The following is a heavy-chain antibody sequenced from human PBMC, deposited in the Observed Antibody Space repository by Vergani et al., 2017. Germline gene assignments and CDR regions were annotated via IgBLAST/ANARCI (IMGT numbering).Heavy chain of an antibody. Sequence: QVQLVQSGAEVKKPGSSVKVSCKASGGTFSSYAISWVRQAPGQGLEWMGWINPNSGGTNYAQKFQGRVTMTRDTSISTAYMELSRLRSDDTAVYYCARENDYGEPFDYWGQGTLVTVSS. D-gene: IGHD4-17*01. J-gene: IGHJ4*02. CDR2: INPNSGGT. CDR1: GGTFSSYA. V-gene: IGHV1-2*02. CDR3: ARENDYGEPFDY.